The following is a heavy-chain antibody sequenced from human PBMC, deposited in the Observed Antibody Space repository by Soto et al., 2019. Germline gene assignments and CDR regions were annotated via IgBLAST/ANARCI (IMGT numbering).Heavy chain of an antibody. CDR1: GYAFIDYD. CDR2: MNPNSGNT. D-gene: IGHD4-17*01. Sequence: QVQLVQSGAEVKKPGASVKVSCKTSGYAFIDYDIHWVRQATGQGLEWMGWMNPNSGNTGYEQKFQGRVAMTMNTSITTAYMDLSSLRSDDTAVYYCARRRGTTVAAHGIDVWGQGTTVTVSS. CDR3: ARRRGTTVAAHGIDV. V-gene: IGHV1-8*01. J-gene: IGHJ6*02.